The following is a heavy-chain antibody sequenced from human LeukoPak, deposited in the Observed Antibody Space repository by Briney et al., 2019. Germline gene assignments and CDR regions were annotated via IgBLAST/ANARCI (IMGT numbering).Heavy chain of an antibody. CDR1: GGSFSDYY. V-gene: IGHV4-34*01. D-gene: IGHD6-13*01. CDR3: AREGYSSSWYYFDY. J-gene: IGHJ4*02. Sequence: SETLSLTCAVNGGSFSDYYWSWIRQPPGKGLEWIGEISHSGSTNYNSSLKSRVTISVDTPKNQFSLKLSSVTAADTAVYYCAREGYSSSWYYFDYWGQGTLVTVSS. CDR2: ISHSGST.